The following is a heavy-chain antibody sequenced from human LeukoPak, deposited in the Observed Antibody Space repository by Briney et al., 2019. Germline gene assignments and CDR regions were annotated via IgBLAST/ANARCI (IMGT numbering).Heavy chain of an antibody. Sequence: GGSLRLSCAASGFTFSSLWMTWVRQAPGKGLEWVANINQDGSEKYYVDLVKGRFTISRDSAKNSVYLQMNSLRVEDTAVYYCARDGGVSGYDLLDYWGQGTLVTVSS. CDR1: GFTFSSLW. D-gene: IGHD5-12*01. CDR3: ARDGGVSGYDLLDY. J-gene: IGHJ4*02. V-gene: IGHV3-7*01. CDR2: INQDGSEK.